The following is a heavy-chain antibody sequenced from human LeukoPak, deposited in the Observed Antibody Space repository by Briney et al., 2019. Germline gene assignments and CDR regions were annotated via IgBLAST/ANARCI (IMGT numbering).Heavy chain of an antibody. Sequence: SETLSLTCTGSGYSISSGYYWGWIRQPPGKGLEWIGSIYHSGSTYYNPSLKSRVTISVDTSKNQFSLKLSSVTAADTAVYYCARGTYRSGWYELDYFAQGTLVTVSS. J-gene: IGHJ4*02. D-gene: IGHD6-19*01. CDR1: GYSISSGYY. CDR2: IYHSGST. CDR3: ARGTYRSGWYELDY. V-gene: IGHV4-38-2*02.